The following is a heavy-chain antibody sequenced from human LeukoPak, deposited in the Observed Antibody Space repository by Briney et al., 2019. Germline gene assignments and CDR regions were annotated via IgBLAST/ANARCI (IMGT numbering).Heavy chain of an antibody. D-gene: IGHD3-3*01. CDR2: IYYSGST. CDR1: GGSISSYY. CDR3: ARLDDFWSGLGDY. J-gene: IGHJ4*02. V-gene: IGHV4-39*01. Sequence: PSETLSLTCTVSGGSISSYYWGWIRQPPGKGLEWIGSIYYSGSTYYNPSLKSRVTISVDTSKNQFSLKLSSVTAADTAVYYCARLDDFWSGLGDYWGQGTLVTVSS.